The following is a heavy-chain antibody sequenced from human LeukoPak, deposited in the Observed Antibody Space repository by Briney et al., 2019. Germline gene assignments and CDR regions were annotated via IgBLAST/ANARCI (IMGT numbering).Heavy chain of an antibody. D-gene: IGHD3-10*01. V-gene: IGHV4-4*07. J-gene: IGHJ6*03. CDR2: IYTSGST. CDR1: GGSISSYY. Sequence: SETLSLTCTVSGGSISSYYWSWIRQPAGKGLEWIGRIYTSGSTNYNPSLKSRVTISVDTSKNQFSLKLSSVTAADTAVYYCARGYGSGSYYKGHYYYMDVWGKGTTVTISS. CDR3: ARGYGSGSYYKGHYYYMDV.